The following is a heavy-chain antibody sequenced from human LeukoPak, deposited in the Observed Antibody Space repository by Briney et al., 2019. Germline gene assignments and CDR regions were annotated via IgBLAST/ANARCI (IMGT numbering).Heavy chain of an antibody. CDR1: GFTFNNYH. CDR2: ISTTSDTI. Sequence: GGSLRLSCAASGFTFNNYHMNWVRQAPGKGLEWVSFISTTSDTIYYADSVKGRFAISRDNAKNSLYLQMNSLRAEDTAVYFCARRDDFDLWGQGTMVTVSS. J-gene: IGHJ3*01. CDR3: ARRDDFDL. V-gene: IGHV3-48*04.